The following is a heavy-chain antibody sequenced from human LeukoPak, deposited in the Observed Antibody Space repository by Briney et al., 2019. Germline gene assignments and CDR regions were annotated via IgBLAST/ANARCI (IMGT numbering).Heavy chain of an antibody. CDR2: INSDGSST. D-gene: IGHD2-2*01. Sequence: PGGSLRLSCAASGFTFSSYWMHWVRQAPGKGLVWVSRINSDGSSTSYADSVKGRFTISRDNAKNTLYLQMNSLRAEDTAVYYCSYCSSTSCYLFWGQGTLVTVSS. CDR1: GFTFSSYW. CDR3: SYCSSTSCYLF. V-gene: IGHV3-74*01. J-gene: IGHJ4*02.